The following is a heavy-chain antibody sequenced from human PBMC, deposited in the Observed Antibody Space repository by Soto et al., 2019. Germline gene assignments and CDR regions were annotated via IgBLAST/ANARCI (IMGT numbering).Heavy chain of an antibody. CDR3: ARETYYDFWSGPVGFDY. CDR2: IYYSGST. Sequence: SETLSLTCTVSGGSISSGGYYWSWIRQHPGKGLEWIGYIYYSGSTYYNPSLKSRVTISVDTSKNQFSLKLSSVTAADTAVYYCARETYYDFWSGPVGFDYWGQGTLVTVSS. J-gene: IGHJ4*02. V-gene: IGHV4-31*03. CDR1: GGSISSGGYY. D-gene: IGHD3-3*01.